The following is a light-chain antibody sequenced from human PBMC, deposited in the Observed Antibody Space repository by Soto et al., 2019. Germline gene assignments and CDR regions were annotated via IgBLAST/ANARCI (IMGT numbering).Light chain of an antibody. V-gene: IGKV3-15*01. Sequence: EIVLTQSPGTLSLSPGERATLSCRASQSVSSNNLAWYQQKPGQAPRLLIYGASTRATGIPARFSGSGSGTEFTLTISSLQSEDFAVYYCQQYNNWPPVTFGQGTKVDIK. CDR1: QSVSSN. CDR2: GAS. CDR3: QQYNNWPPVT. J-gene: IGKJ1*01.